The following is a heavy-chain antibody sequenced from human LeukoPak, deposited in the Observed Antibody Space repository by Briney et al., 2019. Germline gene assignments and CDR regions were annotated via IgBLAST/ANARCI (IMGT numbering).Heavy chain of an antibody. CDR1: GFSFNNYA. CDR2: ISGSGDNT. V-gene: IGHV3-23*01. D-gene: IGHD2-8*02. CDR3: AKSGGVLTVIRIYFDS. Sequence: GSLRLSCAAFGFSFNNYAMSWVRQAPGKGLEWVSAISGSGDNTYYADSVKGRFTISRDISKNRLYLQMNSLRAEDTAIYYCAKSGGVLTVIRIYFDSWGQGTLVTVSS. J-gene: IGHJ4*02.